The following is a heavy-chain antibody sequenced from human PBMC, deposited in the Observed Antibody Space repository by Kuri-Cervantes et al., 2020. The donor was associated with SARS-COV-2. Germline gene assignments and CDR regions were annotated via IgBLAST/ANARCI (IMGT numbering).Heavy chain of an antibody. D-gene: IGHD2-15*01. V-gene: IGHV3-23*01. Sequence: GGSLRLSCAASGFTFSNAWMNWVRQAPGKGLEWVSAISGSGGSTYYADSVKGRFTISRDNSKNTLYLQMNSLRAEDTAVYYCAKKVKLAFDIWGQGTMVTVSS. CDR2: ISGSGGST. CDR3: AKKVKLAFDI. CDR1: GFTFSNAW. J-gene: IGHJ3*02.